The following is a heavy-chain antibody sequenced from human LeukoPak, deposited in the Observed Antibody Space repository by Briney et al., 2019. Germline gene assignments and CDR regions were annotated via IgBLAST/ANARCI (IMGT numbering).Heavy chain of an antibody. CDR2: IYPGDSDT. V-gene: IGHV5-51*01. J-gene: IGHJ6*03. CDR1: GYSFTSYW. Sequence: KPGESLKISCKGSGYSFTSYWIGWVRQMPGKGLEWMGIIYPGDSDTRYSPFFQGQVTISADKSISTAYLQWSSLKASDTAMYYCARLYYGSGSYSWYYYYYMDVWGKGTTVTVSS. D-gene: IGHD3-10*01. CDR3: ARLYYGSGSYSWYYYYYMDV.